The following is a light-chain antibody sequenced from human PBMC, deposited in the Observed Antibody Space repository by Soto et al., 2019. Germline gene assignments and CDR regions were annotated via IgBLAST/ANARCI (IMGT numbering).Light chain of an antibody. Sequence: DLQMTQSPSTLSAFVGDRVTITCRASQNISTWLAWYQQKPGKAPQLLIYDASSLETGVPLRFSGSGSGTAFTLAVSRLQPDDFATYYCQHGFTFGPGTRVDIK. CDR3: QHGFT. V-gene: IGKV1-5*01. J-gene: IGKJ3*01. CDR2: DAS. CDR1: QNISTW.